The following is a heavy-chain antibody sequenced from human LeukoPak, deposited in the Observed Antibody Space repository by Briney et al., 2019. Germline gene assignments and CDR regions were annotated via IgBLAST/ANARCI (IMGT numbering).Heavy chain of an antibody. J-gene: IGHJ1*01. Sequence: GGSLRLSCAASGFTVSSNYMSWVRQAPGKGLEWVSVIYSGGSTYYADSVKGRFTISRHNSKNTLYLQMNSLRAEDTAVYYCASARESCIGSTCYEYFHHWGQGTPLTVSS. CDR1: GFTVSSNY. D-gene: IGHD2-2*01. CDR3: ASARESCIGSTCYEYFHH. CDR2: IYSGGST. V-gene: IGHV3-53*04.